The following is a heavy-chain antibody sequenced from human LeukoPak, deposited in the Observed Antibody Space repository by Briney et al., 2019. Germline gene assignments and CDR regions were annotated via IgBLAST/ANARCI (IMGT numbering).Heavy chain of an antibody. V-gene: IGHV4-34*01. D-gene: IGHD2-2*01. CDR1: GGSFSVYY. CDR2: ISHSGST. CDR3: ARIDCTSTSCSHRGIDY. Sequence: SETLSLTCAVYGGSFSVYYWSWNRQPPGKGLEWIGEISHSGSTNYNPSLKSRVTISTDTSRKQYTLNPNSVTAADTAVYYCARIDCTSTSCSHRGIDYWGQGTLVTVSS. J-gene: IGHJ4*02.